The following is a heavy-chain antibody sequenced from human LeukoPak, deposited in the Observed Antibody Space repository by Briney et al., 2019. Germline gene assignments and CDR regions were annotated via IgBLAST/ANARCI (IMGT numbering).Heavy chain of an antibody. J-gene: IGHJ6*02. Sequence: GESLKISCKGSGYSFTSYWIGWVRQMPGKGLEWMGIIYPGDSDTRYSPSFQGQVTISADKSISTAYLQWSSLKASDTAMYYCARLGGYSYGHPPGNYYYGMDVWGQGTTVTVFS. CDR2: IYPGDSDT. V-gene: IGHV5-51*01. CDR1: GYSFTSYW. CDR3: ARLGGYSYGHPPGNYYYGMDV. D-gene: IGHD5-18*01.